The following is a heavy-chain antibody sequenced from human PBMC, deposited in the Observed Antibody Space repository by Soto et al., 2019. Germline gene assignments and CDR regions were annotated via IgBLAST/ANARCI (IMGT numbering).Heavy chain of an antibody. CDR1: GGSISSGGSY. D-gene: IGHD2-2*01. V-gene: IGHV4-30-4*01. CDR3: VRYCSTTKCPFDY. CDR2: SYYGGNT. J-gene: IGHJ4*01. Sequence: SETLSLTCTVSGGSISSGGSYWGWIRQPPGKGLGWVGYSYYGGNTYFNPSLKIRVTLSVDTSKNQFSLNLSAVTAPDTAVYYGVRYCSTTKCPFDYWCHEALFTVSS.